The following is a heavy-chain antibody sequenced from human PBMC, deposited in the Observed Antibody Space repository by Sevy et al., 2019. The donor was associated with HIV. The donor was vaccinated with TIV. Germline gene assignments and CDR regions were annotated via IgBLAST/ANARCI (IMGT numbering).Heavy chain of an antibody. V-gene: IGHV4-61*02. Sequence: SETMSLTCTVSGGSISSGSYYWSWIRQPAGKGLEWIGRIYTSGSTNYNPSLKSRVTMSVDTSKNQFSLKLSSVTAADTAVYYCARFRTGYSSSWIDYWGQRTLVTVSS. CDR2: IYTSGST. CDR1: GGSISSGSYY. J-gene: IGHJ4*02. CDR3: ARFRTGYSSSWIDY. D-gene: IGHD6-13*01.